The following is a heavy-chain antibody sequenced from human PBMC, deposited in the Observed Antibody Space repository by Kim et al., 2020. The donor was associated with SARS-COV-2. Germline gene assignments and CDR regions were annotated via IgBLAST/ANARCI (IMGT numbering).Heavy chain of an antibody. J-gene: IGHJ4*02. CDR1: GFTFSSYA. CDR3: ARDPSGSYRAGFDY. D-gene: IGHD1-26*01. Sequence: GGSLRLSCAASGFTFSSYAMHWVRQAPGKGLEWVAVISYDGSNKYYADSVKGRFTISRDNSKNTLYLQMNSLRAEDTAVYYCARDPSGSYRAGFDYWGQG. CDR2: ISYDGSNK. V-gene: IGHV3-30-3*01.